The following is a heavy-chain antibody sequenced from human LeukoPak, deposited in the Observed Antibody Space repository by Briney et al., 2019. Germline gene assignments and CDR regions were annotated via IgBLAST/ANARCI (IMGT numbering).Heavy chain of an antibody. CDR1: GFTFSRYY. J-gene: IGHJ4*02. CDR3: TRDENSAVPTFRFDH. Sequence: RGSLRLSCAASGFTFSRYYMSWGCQTPGKGLWWLAKIKEDGSETYYVDSVRGRFTISRDNAKNSLFLQMSSLRAEDTAAYYCTRDENSAVPTFRFDHWGQGTLVTVSS. V-gene: IGHV3-7*01. D-gene: IGHD4-17*01. CDR2: IKEDGSET.